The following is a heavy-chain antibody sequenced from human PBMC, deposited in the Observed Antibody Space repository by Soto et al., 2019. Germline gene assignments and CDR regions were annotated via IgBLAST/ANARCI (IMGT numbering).Heavy chain of an antibody. V-gene: IGHV5-51*01. Sequence: PGESLKISCKGSGYSFTSYWIGWVRQMPGKGLEWMGIIYPGDSDTRYSPSFQGQVTISADKSISTAYLQWSSLEASDTAMYYCARRRGSSWPHDAFDIWGQGTMVTVSS. CDR2: IYPGDSDT. J-gene: IGHJ3*02. D-gene: IGHD6-13*01. CDR1: GYSFTSYW. CDR3: ARRRGSSWPHDAFDI.